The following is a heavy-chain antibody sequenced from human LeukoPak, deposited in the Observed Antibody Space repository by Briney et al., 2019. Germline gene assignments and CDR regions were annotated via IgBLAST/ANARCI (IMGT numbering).Heavy chain of an antibody. Sequence: PGGSLRLSCAASGFTFSSHWMHWVRQAPGKGLVWVSRINTDGSTTNYADSVKGRFTVSRDNAKNTLYLQMNSLRAEDTAVYYCARMDIGLVRDWGQGTLVTVSS. CDR3: ARMDIGLVRD. J-gene: IGHJ4*02. D-gene: IGHD3-10*01. CDR1: GFTFSSHW. CDR2: INTDGSTT. V-gene: IGHV3-74*01.